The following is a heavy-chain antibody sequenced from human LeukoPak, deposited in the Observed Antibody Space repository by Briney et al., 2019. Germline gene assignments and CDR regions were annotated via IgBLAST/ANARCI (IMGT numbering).Heavy chain of an antibody. J-gene: IGHJ4*02. Sequence: GGSLRLSCAASGFTFSSYWMSWVRQAPGKGLEWVANINQDGSEKYYVDSVKGRFTISRDNAKNSLYLQMNSLRGEDTAVYYCARAVSGWCFDYWGQGTLVTVSS. CDR2: INQDGSEK. V-gene: IGHV3-7*01. CDR1: GFTFSSYW. D-gene: IGHD6-19*01. CDR3: ARAVSGWCFDY.